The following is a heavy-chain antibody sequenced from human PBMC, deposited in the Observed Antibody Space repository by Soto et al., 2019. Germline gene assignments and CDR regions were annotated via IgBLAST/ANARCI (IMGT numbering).Heavy chain of an antibody. CDR2: IYHSGST. Sequence: KTSETLSLTCAVSGGSISSGGYSWIWIRHPPGKGLEWIGYIYHSGSTYYNPSLKSRVTISVDRSKNQFSLKLSSVTAADTAVYYCARVRHYYYDSSGYLPFFFDYWGQGTLVTVSS. J-gene: IGHJ4*02. CDR3: ARVRHYYYDSSGYLPFFFDY. V-gene: IGHV4-30-2*01. D-gene: IGHD3-22*01. CDR1: GGSISSGGYS.